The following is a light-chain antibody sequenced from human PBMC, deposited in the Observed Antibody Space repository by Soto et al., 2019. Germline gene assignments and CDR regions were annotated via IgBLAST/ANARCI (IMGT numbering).Light chain of an antibody. J-gene: IGKJ1*01. CDR2: AAS. Sequence: IQLTQTPSSLSASVGDRVTINCRASQGISSYLAWYQQKPGKAPKFLIYAASTLQSGVPSRFTGSGSGTEFTLTISSLQPDDFATYYCQQYSSYWTFAQGTKV. CDR3: QQYSSYWT. V-gene: IGKV1-9*01. CDR1: QGISSY.